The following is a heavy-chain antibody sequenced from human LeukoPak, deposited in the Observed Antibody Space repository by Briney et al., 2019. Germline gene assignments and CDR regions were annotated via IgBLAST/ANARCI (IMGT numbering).Heavy chain of an antibody. CDR1: GGSISSSSYY. Sequence: SETLSLTCTVSGGSISSSSYYWGWIRQPPGKGLEWIGSIYYSGSTYYNPSLKSRVTISVDTSKNQFSLKLSSVTAADTAVYYCARPGGVDTAVGQFDYWGQGTLVTVSS. D-gene: IGHD5-18*01. V-gene: IGHV4-39*01. CDR3: ARPGGVDTAVGQFDY. CDR2: IYYSGST. J-gene: IGHJ4*02.